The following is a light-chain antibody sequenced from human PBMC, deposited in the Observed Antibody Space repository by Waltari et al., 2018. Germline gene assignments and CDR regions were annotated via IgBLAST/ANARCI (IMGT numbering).Light chain of an antibody. CDR1: QSISSW. CDR3: QQYNTYWA. V-gene: IGKV1-5*03. Sequence: DSQVTQPTTLLPASVGERVHIPCRASQSISSWLAWYQQKPGKAPELLIYKASTLEDGVPSRFSGTGSGTEFTLTISSLQPEDSATYYCQQYNTYWAFGQGTKVEIK. CDR2: KAS. J-gene: IGKJ1*01.